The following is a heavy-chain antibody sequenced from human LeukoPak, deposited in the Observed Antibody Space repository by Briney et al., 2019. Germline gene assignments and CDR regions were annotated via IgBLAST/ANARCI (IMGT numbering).Heavy chain of an antibody. CDR3: AKDGYYYDSSGYWGGYYYYMDV. V-gene: IGHV3-23*01. CDR2: ISGSGGRT. CDR1: RFTFSGYG. J-gene: IGHJ6*03. Sequence: GGSLRLSCAASRFTFSGYGMSWVRQAPGKGLEWVSGISGSGGRTYYADSVKGRFTISRDNSKNTLYVQMNSLRAEDTAVYYCAKDGYYYDSSGYWGGYYYYMDVWGKGTTVTISS. D-gene: IGHD3-22*01.